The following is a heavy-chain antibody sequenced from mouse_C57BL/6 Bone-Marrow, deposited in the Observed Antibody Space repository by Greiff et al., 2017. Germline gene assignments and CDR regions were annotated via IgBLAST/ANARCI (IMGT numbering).Heavy chain of an antibody. CDR1: GYTFTSYW. CDR3: ARGDYGSSYWYFDV. V-gene: IGHV1-50*01. D-gene: IGHD1-1*01. J-gene: IGHJ1*03. CDR2: IDPSDSYT. Sequence: QVQLQQSGAELARPGASVKMSCKASGYTFTSYWMQWVKQRPGQGLEWIGEIDPSDSYTNYNQKFKGKATLTVDTSSSTAYMQLSSLTSEDSAVYYCARGDYGSSYWYFDVWGTGTTVTVSS.